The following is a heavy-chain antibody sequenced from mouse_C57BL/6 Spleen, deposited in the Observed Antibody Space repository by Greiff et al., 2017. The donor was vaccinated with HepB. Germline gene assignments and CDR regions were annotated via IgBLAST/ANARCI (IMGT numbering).Heavy chain of an antibody. D-gene: IGHD2-2*01. CDR2: ILPGSGST. CDR3: ARRGAMVTTGDYYAMDY. J-gene: IGHJ4*01. V-gene: IGHV1-9*01. Sequence: VQLQQSGAELMKPGASVKLSCKATGYTFTGYWIEWVKQRPGHGLEWIGEILPGSGSTNYNEKFKGKATFTADTSSNTAYMQLSSLTTEDSAIYYGARRGAMVTTGDYYAMDYWGQGTSVTVSS. CDR1: GYTFTGYW.